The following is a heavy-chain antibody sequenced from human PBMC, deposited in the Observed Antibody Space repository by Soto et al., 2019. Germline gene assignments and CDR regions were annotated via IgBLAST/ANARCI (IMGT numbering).Heavy chain of an antibody. J-gene: IGHJ4*02. CDR1: GGSISSGGYY. CDR2: IYYSGST. V-gene: IGHV4-31*03. Sequence: PSETLSLTCTVSGGSISSGGYYWSWIRQHPGKGLEWIGYIYYSGSTYYNPSLKSRVTISVDTSKNQFSLKLSSVTAADTAVYYCARAILTGYYNSPNFDYWGQGTLVTVSS. CDR3: ARAILTGYYNSPNFDY. D-gene: IGHD3-9*01.